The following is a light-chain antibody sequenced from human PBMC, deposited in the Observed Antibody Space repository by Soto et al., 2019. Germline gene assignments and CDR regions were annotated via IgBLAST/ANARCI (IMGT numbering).Light chain of an antibody. CDR3: QQYSNWPPIT. CDR1: QSVSIH. CDR2: DTS. V-gene: IGKV3-15*01. J-gene: IGKJ5*01. Sequence: VMTQSPGTLSVSLGERATLSCRASQSVSIHLAWYQQKPGQAPRLLIYDTSTRATGIPARFSGSGSRTEFTLTISSLQSEDFAVYYCQQYSNWPPITFGQGNDWRL.